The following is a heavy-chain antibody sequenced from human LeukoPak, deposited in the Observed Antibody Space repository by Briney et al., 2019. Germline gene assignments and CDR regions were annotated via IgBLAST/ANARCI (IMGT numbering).Heavy chain of an antibody. CDR2: LNTNNGNT. V-gene: IGHV1-18*01. J-gene: IGHJ4*02. Sequence: ASVKVSCKASGYTFTSYAFSWVRQAPGQGLEWLGWLNTNNGNTNYVQRLQGRVTMTTDTSTSTAYMELRSLRSDDTAVYYCAREREETYGSGSYTFDHWGQGTLVTVSS. D-gene: IGHD3-10*01. CDR1: GYTFTSYA. CDR3: AREREETYGSGSYTFDH.